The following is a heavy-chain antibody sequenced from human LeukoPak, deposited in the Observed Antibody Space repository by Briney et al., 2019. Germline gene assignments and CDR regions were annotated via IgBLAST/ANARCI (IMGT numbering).Heavy chain of an antibody. CDR3: ARAMYDYDILTGYYTNWFDP. V-gene: IGHV4-59*01. J-gene: IGHJ5*02. D-gene: IGHD3-9*01. Sequence: SETLSLTCTVSGGSISSYYWSWIRQPPGKGLEWIGYIYYSGSTNYNPSLKSRVTISVDTSKNQFSLKLSSVTAADTAVYYCARAMYDYDILTGYYTNWFDPWGQGTLVTVSS. CDR1: GGSISSYY. CDR2: IYYSGST.